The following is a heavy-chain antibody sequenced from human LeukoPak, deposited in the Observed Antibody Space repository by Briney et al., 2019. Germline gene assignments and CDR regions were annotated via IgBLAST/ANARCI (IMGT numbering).Heavy chain of an antibody. Sequence: GGSLRLSCAASGFTVSTNYMSWVRQAPGKGLEWVSVIYSGGSTYYADSVKGRFTISRDNSKNTLYLQMNSLRAEDTAVYSCARDKALYGGDAFDIWGQGTMVTVSS. V-gene: IGHV3-53*01. J-gene: IGHJ3*02. CDR2: IYSGGST. CDR3: ARDKALYGGDAFDI. CDR1: GFTVSTNY. D-gene: IGHD4-23*01.